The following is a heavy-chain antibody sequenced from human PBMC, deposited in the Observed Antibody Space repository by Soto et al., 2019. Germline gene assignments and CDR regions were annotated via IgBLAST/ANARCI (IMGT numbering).Heavy chain of an antibody. J-gene: IGHJ4*02. D-gene: IGHD3-22*01. CDR1: CGSIISGGYS. CDR2: IYHSGST. CDR3: ARANYYDSSGYYYFDY. Sequence: SETLSLTCAFSCGSIISGGYSGSWIRQPPGKGLEWIGYIYHSGSTYYNPSLKSRVTISVDRSKNQFSLKLSSVTAADTAVYYCARANYYDSSGYYYFDYWGQGTLVTVSS. V-gene: IGHV4-30-2*01.